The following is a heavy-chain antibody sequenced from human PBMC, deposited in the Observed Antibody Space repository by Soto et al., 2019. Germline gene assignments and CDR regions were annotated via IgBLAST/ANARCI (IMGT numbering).Heavy chain of an antibody. Sequence: QVQLQESGPGLVKPSQTLSLTCTVSGGSISSGGYYWSWIRQHPGKGLEWIGYIYYSGSTYYNPSLKSRVTISVDTSKNQFSLXLXSXTAXXTXXXXXXXXVIHWGQGTLVTVSS. CDR2: IYYSGST. V-gene: IGHV4-31*03. CDR1: GGSISSGGYY. CDR3: XXXVIH. J-gene: IGHJ4*02. D-gene: IGHD2-21*01.